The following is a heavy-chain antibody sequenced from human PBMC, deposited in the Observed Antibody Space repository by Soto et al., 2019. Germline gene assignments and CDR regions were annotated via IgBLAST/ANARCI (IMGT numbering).Heavy chain of an antibody. CDR2: IYYSGST. J-gene: IGHJ5*02. V-gene: IGHV4-39*01. CDR3: AKVDTAMVLYNWFDP. D-gene: IGHD5-18*01. Sequence: SETLSLTCTVSGGSISSSSYYWGWIRQPPGKGLEWIGSIYYSGSTYYNPSLKSRVTISVDTSKNQFSLKLSSVTAADTAVYYCAKVDTAMVLYNWFDPWGQGTLVTVS. CDR1: GGSISSSSYY.